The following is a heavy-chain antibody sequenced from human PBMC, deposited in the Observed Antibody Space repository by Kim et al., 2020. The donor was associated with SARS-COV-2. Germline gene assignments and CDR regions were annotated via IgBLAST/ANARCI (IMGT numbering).Heavy chain of an antibody. Sequence: ADSVKGRFTISRDNSKTTLFLQLNSLRAEDTAVYYCARDLLGSIDYWGQGTLVTVSS. D-gene: IGHD1-1*01. CDR3: ARDLLGSIDY. V-gene: IGHV3-33*01. J-gene: IGHJ4*02.